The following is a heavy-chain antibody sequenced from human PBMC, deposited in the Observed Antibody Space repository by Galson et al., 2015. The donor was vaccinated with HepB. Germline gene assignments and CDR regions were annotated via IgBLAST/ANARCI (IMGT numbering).Heavy chain of an antibody. V-gene: IGHV6-1*01. J-gene: IGHJ4*02. CDR3: ARDGYLGLLYYFDY. Sequence: CAISGDSVSSDSAAWNWIRQSPSRGLEWLGRTYHRSRWYYDYAVSAQSRIIINSDTSKNQFSLQLKSVTPEDTAVYYCARDGYLGLLYYFDYWSQVTLVTVSS. CDR1: GDSVSSDSAA. D-gene: IGHD2/OR15-2a*01. CDR2: TYHRSRWYY.